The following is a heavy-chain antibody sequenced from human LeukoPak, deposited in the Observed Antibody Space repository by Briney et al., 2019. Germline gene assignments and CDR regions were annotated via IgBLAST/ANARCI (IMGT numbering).Heavy chain of an antibody. Sequence: SETLPLTCTVSGGSISSYYWSWIRQPPGKGLEWIGYIYTSGSTNYNPSLKSRVTISVDTSKNQFSLKLSSVTAADTAVYYCARHGDMGDAFDIWGQGTMVTVSS. D-gene: IGHD2-15*01. CDR2: IYTSGST. CDR3: ARHGDMGDAFDI. CDR1: GGSISSYY. J-gene: IGHJ3*02. V-gene: IGHV4-4*09.